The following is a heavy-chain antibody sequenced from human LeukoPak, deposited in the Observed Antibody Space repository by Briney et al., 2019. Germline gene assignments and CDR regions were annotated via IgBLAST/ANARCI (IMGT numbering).Heavy chain of an antibody. CDR3: ARVSGPGMNEYFHL. J-gene: IGHJ1*01. Sequence: GGSLRLSCAASGFTFSGAWLHWVRQAPGKGLVWVSRINSDGTTTKYADPVKGRFTISRDNAKNTLYLQMNSLRAEDTAVYYCARVSGPGMNEYFHLWGQGTLVTVSS. V-gene: IGHV3-74*01. CDR2: INSDGTTT. CDR1: GFTFSGAW. D-gene: IGHD3-10*01.